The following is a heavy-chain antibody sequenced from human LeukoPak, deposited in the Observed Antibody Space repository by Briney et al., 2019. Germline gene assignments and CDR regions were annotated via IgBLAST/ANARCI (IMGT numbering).Heavy chain of an antibody. J-gene: IGHJ4*02. CDR2: IMQDGNEK. V-gene: IGHV3-7*01. CDR3: ASRIVGTPDYFDY. Sequence: GGSLRLSCAASGFTFSTYCMSWVRQAPGKGLEWVANIMQDGNEKYYVDSVKGRFTISRDNAKNSLYLHMNSLRVEDTAVYYCASRIVGTPDYFDYWGQGTLVTVSS. CDR1: GFTFSTYC. D-gene: IGHD1-26*01.